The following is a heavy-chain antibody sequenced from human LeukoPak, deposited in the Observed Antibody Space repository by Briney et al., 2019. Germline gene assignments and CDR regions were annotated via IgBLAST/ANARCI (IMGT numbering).Heavy chain of an antibody. CDR3: ASPTTVTTSAYRAFDI. J-gene: IGHJ3*02. D-gene: IGHD4-17*01. CDR1: GGSFSGYY. CDR2: INHSGGT. Sequence: SETLSLTCAVYGGSFSGYYWSWIRQPPGKGLEWIGEINHSGGTNYSPSLRSRVTISVDTSKNQFSLNLRSVTAADTAVYYCASPTTVTTSAYRAFDIWGRGTMVTVSA. V-gene: IGHV4-34*01.